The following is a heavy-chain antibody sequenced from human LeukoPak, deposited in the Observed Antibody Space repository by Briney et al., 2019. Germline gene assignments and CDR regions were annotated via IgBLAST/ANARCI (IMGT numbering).Heavy chain of an antibody. Sequence: SVKVSCKASGYTFTSYYMHWVRQAPGQGLEWMGRIIPILGIANYAQKFQGGVTITADKSTSTAYMELSSLRSEDTAVYYCARVVYEGDDSSVFDYWGQGTLVTVSS. V-gene: IGHV1-69*04. CDR2: IIPILGIA. CDR3: ARVVYEGDDSSVFDY. J-gene: IGHJ4*02. CDR1: GYTFTSYY. D-gene: IGHD3-22*01.